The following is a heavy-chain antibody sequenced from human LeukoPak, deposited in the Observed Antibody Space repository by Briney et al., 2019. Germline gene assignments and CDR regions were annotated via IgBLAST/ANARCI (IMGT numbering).Heavy chain of an antibody. CDR3: ARGLQAPHYYDSSGSERGYFDY. Sequence: SETLSLTCAVYGGSFSGYYWSWIRQPPGKGLGWIGEINHSGSTNYNPSLKSRVTISVDTSKNQFSLKLSSVTAADTAVYYCARGLQAPHYYDSSGSERGYFDYWGQGTLVTISS. CDR1: GGSFSGYY. V-gene: IGHV4-34*01. D-gene: IGHD3-22*01. CDR2: INHSGST. J-gene: IGHJ4*02.